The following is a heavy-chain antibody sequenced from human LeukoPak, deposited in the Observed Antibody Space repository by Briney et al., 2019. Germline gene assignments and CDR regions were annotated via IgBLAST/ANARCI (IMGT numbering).Heavy chain of an antibody. CDR2: ITSGSSYI. J-gene: IGHJ3*02. CDR1: GFTFSSYN. V-gene: IGHV3-21*01. CDR3: ARAPQWRDAFDI. D-gene: IGHD2-8*01. Sequence: GGSLRLSCAASGFTFSSYNMNWVRQAPGKGLEWVSSITSGSSYIYYADSVKGRFTISRDNAKNSLYLQMNSLRAEDTAVYYCARAPQWRDAFDIWGQGTMVTVSS.